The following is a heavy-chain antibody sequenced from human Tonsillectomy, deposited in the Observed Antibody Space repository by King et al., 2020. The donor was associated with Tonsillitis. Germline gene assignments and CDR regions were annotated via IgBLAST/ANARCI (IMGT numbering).Heavy chain of an antibody. CDR1: GGTFSNSA. V-gene: IGHV1-69*18. CDR2: IIPMFDTA. J-gene: IGHJ4*02. CDR3: AKVAAGN. D-gene: IGHD1-1*01. Sequence: QLVQSGAEVKTPGSSVRLSCKASGGTFSNSALSWVRQAPGQGLEWMGKIIPMFDTANYAQKFQDRFTITADGSACTASMELSSLGPDDTAVDYCAKVAAGNWGQGTLLTLSS.